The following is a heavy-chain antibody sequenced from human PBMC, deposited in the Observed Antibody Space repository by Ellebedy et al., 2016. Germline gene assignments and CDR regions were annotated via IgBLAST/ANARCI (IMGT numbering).Heavy chain of an antibody. D-gene: IGHD3-10*01. CDR1: GFTFSSYG. CDR2: IWYDGSNE. CDR3: ARDFGAKWFGPIDL. Sequence: GESLKISCAASGFTFSSYGMHWVRQAPGKGLEWVAVIWYDGSNEFYADSVQGRFTIFRDNSKSTLYLQMSSLRVEDTAVFYCARDFGAKWFGPIDLWGRGTLVTVSS. J-gene: IGHJ2*01. V-gene: IGHV3-33*01.